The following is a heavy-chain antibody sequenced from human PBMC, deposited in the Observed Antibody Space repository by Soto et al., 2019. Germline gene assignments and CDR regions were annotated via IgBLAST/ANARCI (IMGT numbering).Heavy chain of an antibody. CDR3: ARDRPGSGGILTGYYYYYYGMDV. CDR2: IYYSGST. V-gene: IGHV4-61*08. Sequence: PSETLSLTCTVSGGSISSGDYYWSWIRQPPGKGLEWIGYIYYSGSTNYNPSLKSRVTISVDTSKNQFSLKLSSVTAADTAVYYCARDRPGSGGILTGYYYYYYGMDVWGQGTTVTVSS. D-gene: IGHD3-9*01. J-gene: IGHJ6*01. CDR1: GGSISSGDYY.